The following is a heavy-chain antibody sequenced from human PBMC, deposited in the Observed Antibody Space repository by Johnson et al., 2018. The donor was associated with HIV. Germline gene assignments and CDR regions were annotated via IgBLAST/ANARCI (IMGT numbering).Heavy chain of an antibody. CDR3: AKDYAMRVGELGPTGNAFDI. J-gene: IGHJ3*02. V-gene: IGHV3-23*04. CDR1: QFTFSSYY. CDR2: ISGSGGST. D-gene: IGHD3-10*01. Sequence: VQLVESGGGLPKPAWSPRLSCAASQFTFSSYYMNCVRQAPGKGLEWVSAISGSGGSTYYADSVKGRFTISRDNSKNTLYLQMNSLRAEDTAVYYCAKDYAMRVGELGPTGNAFDIWGQGTMVTVSS.